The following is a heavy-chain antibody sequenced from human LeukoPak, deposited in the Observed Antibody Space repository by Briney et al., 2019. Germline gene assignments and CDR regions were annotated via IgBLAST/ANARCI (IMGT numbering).Heavy chain of an antibody. CDR2: MNPVSGNA. J-gene: IGHJ4*02. CDR1: GYTFTNFD. V-gene: IGHV1-8*01. Sequence: ASVKVSCKASGYTFTNFDINWVRQAPGQGLEWMGWMNPVSGNAGSAQKFQGRVSLTRDTSITTAYMELSSLRSDDTAFYYCARAPMGVAPLYWGQGTLVTASS. CDR3: ARAPMGVAPLY. D-gene: IGHD1-26*01.